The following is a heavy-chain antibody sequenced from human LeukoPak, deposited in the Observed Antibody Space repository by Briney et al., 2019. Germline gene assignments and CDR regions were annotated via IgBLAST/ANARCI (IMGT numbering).Heavy chain of an antibody. CDR1: GYSIGRDYY. V-gene: IGHV4-38-2*02. D-gene: IGHD5-12*01. Sequence: SETLSLTCKVSGYSIGRDYYWAWLRQPPGKGLEWIGSIFHTGRTVYNPSYESRLTISMDTSKNEFFLRLNSVTAADTAVYFCARAGGYPTTDEGFDPWGLGTLVTVSS. CDR3: ARAGGYPTTDEGFDP. CDR2: IFHTGRT. J-gene: IGHJ5*02.